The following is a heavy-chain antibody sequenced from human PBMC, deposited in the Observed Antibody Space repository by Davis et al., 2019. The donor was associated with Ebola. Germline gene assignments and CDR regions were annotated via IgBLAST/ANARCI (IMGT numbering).Heavy chain of an antibody. J-gene: IGHJ6*02. Sequence: HSQTHSLTCAISGDSVSGNSGAWNWIRQSPSRGLEWLGRTYYSSKWFNDYAVSVKSRITINPDTSKNQFSLQLSSVTPEDTAVYYCVRGWGRTGMGVWGQGTTVIVSS. CDR2: TYYSSKWFN. V-gene: IGHV6-1*01. CDR1: GDSVSGNSGA. D-gene: IGHD1-26*01. CDR3: VRGWGRTGMGV.